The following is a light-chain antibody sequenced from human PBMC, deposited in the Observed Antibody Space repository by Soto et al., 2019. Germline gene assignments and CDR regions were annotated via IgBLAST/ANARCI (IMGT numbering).Light chain of an antibody. CDR3: QQYNNWVT. CDR2: GAS. CDR1: QSVSSN. J-gene: IGKJ4*01. V-gene: IGKV3-15*01. Sequence: EIVMTQSPATLSVSPGERATLSCRASQSVSSNLAWYQQKPGQAPRLLIYGASTRATGIPARFSGSGSGIEFTLTISSLQSEDFAVYYCQQYNNWVTFGGGTKVEIK.